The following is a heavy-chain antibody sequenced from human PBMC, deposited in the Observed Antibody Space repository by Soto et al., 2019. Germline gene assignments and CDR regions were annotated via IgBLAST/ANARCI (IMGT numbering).Heavy chain of an antibody. CDR1: GGTFSNYG. V-gene: IGHV1-69*13. J-gene: IGHJ6*02. CDR3: ASCAXSSGVCYTGVNYYGMDV. CDR2: IIPIFGTA. Sequence: SVKVSCKASGGTFSNYGISWVRQAPGQGLEWMGGIIPIFGTANYAQKFQGRVSITADESTSTAYMELSSLKSEDTAVYYCASCAXSSGVCYTGVNYYGMDVWGQGTTVTVSS. D-gene: IGHD2-8*01.